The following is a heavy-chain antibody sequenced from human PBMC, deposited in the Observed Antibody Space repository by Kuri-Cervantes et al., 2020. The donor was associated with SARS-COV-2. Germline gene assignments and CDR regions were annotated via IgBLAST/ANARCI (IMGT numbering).Heavy chain of an antibody. V-gene: IGHV1-24*01. Sequence: ASVKVSCKVSGYTLTELSMHWVRQAPGKGLEWMGGFDPEDGETIYAQKFQGRVTMTEDTSTDTAYMELSSLRSEDTAVYCCATEPPYGVRGVPWFDPWGQGTLVTVSS. J-gene: IGHJ5*02. D-gene: IGHD3-10*01. CDR2: FDPEDGET. CDR1: GYTLTELS. CDR3: ATEPPYGVRGVPWFDP.